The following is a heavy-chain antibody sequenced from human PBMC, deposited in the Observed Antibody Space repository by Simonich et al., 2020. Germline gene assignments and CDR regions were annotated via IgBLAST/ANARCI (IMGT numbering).Heavy chain of an antibody. Sequence: GGGLVKPGGSLRLSCAASGFTFSSYSMNWVRKAPGQGLEWVSYISSSSSYIYYADSVKGRFTISRDNAKNSLYLQMNSLRAEDTAVYYCARDTSYYGSGSYYFDYWGQGTLVTVSS. CDR1: GFTFSSYS. CDR2: ISSSSSYI. CDR3: ARDTSYYGSGSYYFDY. V-gene: IGHV3-21*01. D-gene: IGHD3-10*01. J-gene: IGHJ4*02.